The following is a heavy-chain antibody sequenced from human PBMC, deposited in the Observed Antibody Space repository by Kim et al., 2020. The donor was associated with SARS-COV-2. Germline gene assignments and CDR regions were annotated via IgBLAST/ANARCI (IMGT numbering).Heavy chain of an antibody. CDR3: ARGQPPLTTVAIDY. V-gene: IGHV1-2*06. CDR2: INPKNGGT. D-gene: IGHD4-17*01. J-gene: IGHJ4*02. CDR1: GYTVTDSY. Sequence: ASVKVSCRASGYTVTDSYMHWVRQAPGQGPEWMGRINPKNGGTSSAQKFQGRVTMTRDTSINTVYLELSRLKSDDTAVYYCARGQPPLTTVAIDYWGQGTLVTVSS.